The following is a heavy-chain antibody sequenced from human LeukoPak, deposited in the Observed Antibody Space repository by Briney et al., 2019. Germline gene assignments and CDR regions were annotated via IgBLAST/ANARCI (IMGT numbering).Heavy chain of an antibody. CDR2: IFHSGST. Sequence: SETLSLTCTVSGGSISGYYWSWIRQPPGKGLEWIGYIFHSGSTNSNPSLKSRLTISVDTSKNQFSLKLNSVTAADTAVYYCARGARGNYVVFDYWGQGTLVTVSS. J-gene: IGHJ4*02. CDR3: ARGARGNYVVFDY. D-gene: IGHD1-7*01. V-gene: IGHV4-59*01. CDR1: GGSISGYY.